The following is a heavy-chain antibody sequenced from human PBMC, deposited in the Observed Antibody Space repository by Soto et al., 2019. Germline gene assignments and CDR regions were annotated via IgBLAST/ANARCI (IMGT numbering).Heavy chain of an antibody. CDR3: AAPGGNHFGMDV. CDR1: DNTFTYYG. Sequence: QAQLVQSGSEVKRPGASVKVSCRSFDNTFTYYGINWVRQAPGQGLEWLGWISGYNANTKEAQKFQDRVSMTADTSTRTAYLEVRSLTSDDTGVYFCAAPGGNHFGMDVWGQGTMVTVSS. V-gene: IGHV1-18*01. CDR2: ISGYNANT. D-gene: IGHD2-8*02. J-gene: IGHJ6*02.